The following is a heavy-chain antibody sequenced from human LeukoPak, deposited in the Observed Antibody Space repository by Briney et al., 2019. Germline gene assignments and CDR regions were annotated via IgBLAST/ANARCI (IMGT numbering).Heavy chain of an antibody. Sequence: GGSLRLSCAASGFTFSSYWMSWVRRAPGKGLEWVANIKQDGSGKYYVDSVKGRFTISRDNAKNSLYLQVNSLRAEDTAVYYCARNQRRLDYWGQGTLVTVSS. CDR3: ARNQRRLDY. V-gene: IGHV3-7*01. CDR1: GFTFSSYW. D-gene: IGHD1-14*01. CDR2: IKQDGSGK. J-gene: IGHJ4*02.